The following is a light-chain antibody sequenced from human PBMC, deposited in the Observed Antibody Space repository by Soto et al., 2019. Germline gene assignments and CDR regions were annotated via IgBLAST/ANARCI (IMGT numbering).Light chain of an antibody. J-gene: IGLJ2*01. CDR2: EVS. Sequence: QSALTQPASVSGSPGQSITISCTGTSSDVGSYNRVSWYKQHPGKAPKLMIYEVSKRASGVSNRFSGSKSGNTASLTISGLQAEDEADYYCCSSAGSSTFDLVFGGGTKLTVL. V-gene: IGLV2-23*02. CDR1: SSDVGSYNR. CDR3: CSSAGSSTFDLV.